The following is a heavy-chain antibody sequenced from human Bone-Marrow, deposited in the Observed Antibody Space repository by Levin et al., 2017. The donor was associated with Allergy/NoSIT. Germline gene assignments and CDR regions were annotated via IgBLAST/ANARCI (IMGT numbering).Heavy chain of an antibody. Sequence: GESLKISCAASGFTFSSNDMHWVRQATGKGLEWVSAIGTAGDTYYSGSVKGRFTISRENAKNSLYLQMNSLRAGDTAVYYCARGKRTYYYDSSGYAPDWYFDLWGRGTLVTVSS. CDR1: GFTFSSND. J-gene: IGHJ2*01. CDR2: IGTAGDT. CDR3: ARGKRTYYYDSSGYAPDWYFDL. V-gene: IGHV3-13*04. D-gene: IGHD3-22*01.